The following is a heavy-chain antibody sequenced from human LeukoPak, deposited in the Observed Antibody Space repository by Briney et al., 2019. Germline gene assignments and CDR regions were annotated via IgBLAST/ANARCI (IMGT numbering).Heavy chain of an antibody. Sequence: PSETLSLNCTVASGSISTPSYYWGWIRQPPGKGLEWIGSVYYSGSPYYNPSLKSRVTMSVDTSKNQFSLKLSSVTAADTAVYYCARVDGYSGYAPADYFDYWGQGTLVTVSS. D-gene: IGHD5-12*01. V-gene: IGHV4-39*07. CDR3: ARVDGYSGYAPADYFDY. CDR2: VYYSGSP. J-gene: IGHJ4*02. CDR1: SGSISTPSYY.